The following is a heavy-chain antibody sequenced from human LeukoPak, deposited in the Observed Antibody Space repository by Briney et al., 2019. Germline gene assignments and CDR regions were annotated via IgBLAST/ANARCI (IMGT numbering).Heavy chain of an antibody. CDR3: ARQRIVGATTPFDY. CDR2: INHSGSA. V-gene: IGHV4-34*01. J-gene: IGHJ4*02. CDR1: GGSFSGYY. D-gene: IGHD1-26*01. Sequence: SETLSLTCAVYGGSFSGYYWSWIRQPPGKGLEWIGEINHSGSANYNPSLMSRVTVSVDTSKNQFSLKVSSVTAADTAVYYCARQRIVGATTPFDYWGQGTLVTVSS.